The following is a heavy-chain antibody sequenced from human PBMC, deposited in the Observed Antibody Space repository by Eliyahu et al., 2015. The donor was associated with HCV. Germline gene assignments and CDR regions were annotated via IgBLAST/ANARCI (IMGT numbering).Heavy chain of an antibody. Sequence: EVQLVESGGRLVQPGGSLILSCAASGFTFSNYYMNWVRQAPGKGLEWVANXKGDASETFYVDSVKGRFTISRDNDENSVYLQIESLRAEDTAMYYCARENMIEVGGFDIWGQGTMVTVSS. CDR3: ARENMIEVGGFDI. D-gene: IGHD3-22*01. V-gene: IGHV3-7*01. J-gene: IGHJ3*02. CDR1: GFTFSNYY. CDR2: XKGDASET.